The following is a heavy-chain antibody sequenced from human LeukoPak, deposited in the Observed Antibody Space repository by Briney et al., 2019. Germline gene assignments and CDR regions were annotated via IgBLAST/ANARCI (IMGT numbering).Heavy chain of an antibody. CDR1: GGSFSGYY. CDR3: ARGLHTSGAFDI. D-gene: IGHD3-10*01. V-gene: IGHV4-34*01. CDR2: INHSGST. J-gene: IGHJ3*02. Sequence: SETLSLTCAVYGGSFSGYYWSWIRQPPGKGLEWIGEINHSGSTNYNPSLKSRVTISVDTSKNQFSLKLSSVTAADTAVYYCARGLHTSGAFDIWGQGTMVTVSS.